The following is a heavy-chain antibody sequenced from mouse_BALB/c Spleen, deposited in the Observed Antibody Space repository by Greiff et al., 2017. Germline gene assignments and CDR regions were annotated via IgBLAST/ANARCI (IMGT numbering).Heavy chain of an antibody. J-gene: IGHJ4*01. Sequence: VQLQQSGAELVMPGASVKMSCKASGYTFTDYWMHWVKQRPGQGLEWIGAIDTSDSYTSYNQKFKGKATLTVDESSSTAYMQLSSLTSEDSAVYYCARSTTVVATEAMDYWGQGTSVTVSS. CDR2: IDTSDSYT. D-gene: IGHD1-1*01. CDR1: GYTFTDYW. V-gene: IGHV1-69*01. CDR3: ARSTTVVATEAMDY.